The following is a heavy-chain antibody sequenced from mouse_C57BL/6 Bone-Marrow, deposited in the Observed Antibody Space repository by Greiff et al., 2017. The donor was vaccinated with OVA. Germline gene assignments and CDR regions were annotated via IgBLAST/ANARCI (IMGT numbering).Heavy chain of an antibody. CDR1: GFTFSSYA. Sequence: EVQRVESGEGLVKPGGSLKLSCAASGFTFSSYAMSWVRQTPEKRLEWVAYISSGGDYIYYADTVKGRFTISRDNARNTLYLQMSSLKSEDTAMYYCTREYYGSSSPYYAMDYWGQGTSVTVSS. V-gene: IGHV5-9-1*02. CDR3: TREYYGSSSPYYAMDY. D-gene: IGHD1-1*01. CDR2: ISSGGDYI. J-gene: IGHJ4*01.